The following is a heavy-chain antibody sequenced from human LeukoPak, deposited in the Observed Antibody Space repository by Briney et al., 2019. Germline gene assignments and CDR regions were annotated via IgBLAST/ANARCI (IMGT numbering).Heavy chain of an antibody. CDR1: GYRFTSYF. D-gene: IGHD7-27*01. CDR2: INPSGGSP. V-gene: IGHV1-46*01. CDR3: ARGPGDYFDY. J-gene: IGHJ4*02. Sequence: ASVKVSCKASGYRFTSYFMHWVRQAPGLGLEWMAIINPSGGSPSYAQRFQGRVTITRNTSTSTVYMELSSLRSEDTAVYYCARGPGDYFDYWGQGTLVTVSS.